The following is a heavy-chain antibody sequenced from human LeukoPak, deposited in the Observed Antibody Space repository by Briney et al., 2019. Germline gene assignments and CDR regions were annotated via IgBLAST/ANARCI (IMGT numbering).Heavy chain of an antibody. V-gene: IGHV3-43*01. Sequence: GGSLSLSCAASGFTFDDYTMHWVRQAPGKGLEWVSLISWDGGSTYYADSVKGRFTISRDNSKNSLYLQMNSLRTEDTALYYCTLSGSGSYYFDYWGQGTLVTVSS. CDR3: TLSGSGSYYFDY. D-gene: IGHD3-10*01. CDR1: GFTFDDYT. J-gene: IGHJ4*02. CDR2: ISWDGGST.